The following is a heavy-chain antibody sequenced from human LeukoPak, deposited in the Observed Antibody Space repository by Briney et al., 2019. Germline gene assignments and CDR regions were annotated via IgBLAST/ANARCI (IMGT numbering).Heavy chain of an antibody. Sequence: SETLSLTCTVSGGSIRSDIYYWDWIRQSPGKGLDWIASIYYSGSTYYNPSLKSRATISVDTSKNHLYLKLSSVTAADTAVYYCARRSITMNAFDIWGQGTMVTVSS. CDR1: GGSIRSDIYY. CDR2: IYYSGST. V-gene: IGHV4-39*02. D-gene: IGHD3-22*01. CDR3: ARRSITMNAFDI. J-gene: IGHJ3*02.